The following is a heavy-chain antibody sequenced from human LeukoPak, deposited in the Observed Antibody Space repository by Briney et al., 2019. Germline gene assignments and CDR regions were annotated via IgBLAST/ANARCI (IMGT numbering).Heavy chain of an antibody. J-gene: IGHJ2*01. CDR1: GGSISSSGYY. V-gene: IGHV4-39*01. CDR2: IFYSGST. CDR3: ARQSWGRYWYFDL. Sequence: SETLSLTCTVSGGSISSSGYYWGWIRQPPGKGLEWIGSIFYSGSTYYTPSLKSRVTISVDTSKNPFSLRLSSLTAADTAVYYCARQSWGRYWYFDLWGRGTLVTVSS. D-gene: IGHD3-16*01.